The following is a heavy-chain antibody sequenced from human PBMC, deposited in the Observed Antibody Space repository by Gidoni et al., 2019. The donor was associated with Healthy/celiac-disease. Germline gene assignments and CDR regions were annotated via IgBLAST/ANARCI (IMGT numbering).Heavy chain of an antibody. Sequence: QVQLQQLGAGLLQPSETLSLPSAVYGGSFSGYFWSWIRQPPGKGLEWIGEINHSGSTNYNPSLKSRVTISVDTSKNQFSLKLSSVTAADTAVYYCARGRRYDFWSGSPGRGYYFDYWGQGTLVTVSS. CDR1: GGSFSGYF. CDR3: ARGRRYDFWSGSPGRGYYFDY. V-gene: IGHV4-34*01. D-gene: IGHD3-3*01. J-gene: IGHJ4*02. CDR2: INHSGST.